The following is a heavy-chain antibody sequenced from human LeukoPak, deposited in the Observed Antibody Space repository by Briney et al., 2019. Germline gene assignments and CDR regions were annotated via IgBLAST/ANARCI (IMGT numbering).Heavy chain of an antibody. CDR2: ISGSGGST. V-gene: IGHV3-23*01. CDR3: AKDLEQSLCLGALEY. J-gene: IGHJ4*02. CDR1: GFTFSSYA. Sequence: QPGGSLRLSCAASGFTFSSYAMSWVRQAPGKGQEWVSTISGSGGSTYYADAVKGRFTISRDNSKNTLYLQMNSLRAEDTAVYYCAKDLEQSLCLGALEYWGQGTLVTVSS. D-gene: IGHD6-19*01.